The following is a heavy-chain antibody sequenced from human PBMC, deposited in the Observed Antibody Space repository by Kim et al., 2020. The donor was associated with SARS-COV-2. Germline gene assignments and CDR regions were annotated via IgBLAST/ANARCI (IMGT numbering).Heavy chain of an antibody. J-gene: IGHJ4*02. CDR3: ARDYYDSSGYYYFVD. CDR1: GFTFSSYS. D-gene: IGHD3-22*01. V-gene: IGHV3-21*01. CDR2: INTDSSDI. Sequence: GGSLRLSCAASGFTFSSYSMNWVRQAPGKGLKWVASINTDSSDINYANSVMGRFTISRDNAKNSLYLQMNSLRAEDTAVYYCARDYYDSSGYYYFVDWGQGNPFT.